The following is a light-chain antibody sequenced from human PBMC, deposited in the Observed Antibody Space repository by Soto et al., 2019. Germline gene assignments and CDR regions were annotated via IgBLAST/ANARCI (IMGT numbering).Light chain of an antibody. Sequence: SSELTQPPSVSVSPGQTARITCSGDILGNEYAFWYQQKPGQSPVLLIYQDSQRPSGIPARFSGSNSGNTATLTISGTQAVDEADYHCQTWDSRTALSVFGSGTKVTVL. CDR1: ILGNEY. V-gene: IGLV3-1*01. CDR3: QTWDSRTALSV. J-gene: IGLJ1*01. CDR2: QDS.